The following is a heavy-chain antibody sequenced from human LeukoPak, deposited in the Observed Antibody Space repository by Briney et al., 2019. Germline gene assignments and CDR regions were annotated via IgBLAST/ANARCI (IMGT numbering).Heavy chain of an antibody. D-gene: IGHD3-22*01. CDR1: GFTFSNAW. CDR3: TTSYGDYYDSSGYLFFDY. Sequence: GGSLRLSCAASGFTFSNAWMSWVRQAPGKGLEWVGRIKSKTDGGTTDYAAPVKVRFTISRDDSKNTLYLQMNSLKTEDTAVYYCTTSYGDYYDSSGYLFFDYWGQGTLVTVSS. CDR2: IKSKTDGGTT. V-gene: IGHV3-15*01. J-gene: IGHJ4*02.